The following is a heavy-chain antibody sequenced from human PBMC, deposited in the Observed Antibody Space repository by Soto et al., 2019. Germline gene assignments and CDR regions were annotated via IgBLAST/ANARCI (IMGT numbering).Heavy chain of an antibody. CDR1: GFPFCDYY. CDR3: ARGGGGGLFEH. D-gene: IGHD2-21*01. Sequence: PGGSLRLSCATSGFPFCDYYMSWIRQAPGKGLEWLSHISPKSTYRNYADSVKGRFTISRDNTKSSLFLQMNSLGVEDTAVYYCARGGGGGLFEHWGQGVLVTASS. V-gene: IGHV3-11*06. CDR2: ISPKSTYR. J-gene: IGHJ4*02.